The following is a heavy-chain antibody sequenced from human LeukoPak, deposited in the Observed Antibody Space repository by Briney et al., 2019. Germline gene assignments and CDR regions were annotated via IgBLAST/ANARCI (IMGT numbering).Heavy chain of an antibody. V-gene: IGHV3-15*01. D-gene: IGHD4-17*01. CDR3: TTDPMVTVWSDYGEGQGFDY. Sequence: GGSLRLSCAASGFTFSNAWMSWVRQAPGKGREWVGRIKSKTEGGTTDYAAPVKGRFTISRDDSKNTLYLQMNSQKTEDTAVYYCTTDPMVTVWSDYGEGQGFDYWGQGTLVTVSS. J-gene: IGHJ4*02. CDR2: IKSKTEGGTT. CDR1: GFTFSNAW.